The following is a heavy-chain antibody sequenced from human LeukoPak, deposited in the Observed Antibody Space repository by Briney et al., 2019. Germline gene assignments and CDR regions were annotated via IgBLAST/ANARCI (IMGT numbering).Heavy chain of an antibody. Sequence: SLKVSCKASGGTFSSYTISWVRQAPGQGLEWMGRIIPILGIANYAQKFQGRVTITADKSTSTAYMELSSLRSEDTAVYYCARIDYGGHSGTAYWGQGTLVTVSS. J-gene: IGHJ4*02. CDR2: IIPILGIA. CDR1: GGTFSSYT. V-gene: IGHV1-69*02. D-gene: IGHD4-23*01. CDR3: ARIDYGGHSGTAY.